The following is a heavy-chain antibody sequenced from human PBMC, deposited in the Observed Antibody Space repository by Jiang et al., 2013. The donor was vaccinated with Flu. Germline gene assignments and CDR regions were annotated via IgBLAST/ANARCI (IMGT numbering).Heavy chain of an antibody. Sequence: FTFSSYGMHWVRQAPGKGLEWVAVIWYDGSNKYYADSVKGRFTISRDNSKNTLYLQMNSLRAEDTAVYYCARVPYYYDSSGYAFDYWGQGTLVTVSS. CDR3: ARVPYYYDSSGYAFDY. CDR2: IWYDGSNK. D-gene: IGHD3-22*01. J-gene: IGHJ4*02. V-gene: IGHV3-33*01. CDR1: FTFSSYG.